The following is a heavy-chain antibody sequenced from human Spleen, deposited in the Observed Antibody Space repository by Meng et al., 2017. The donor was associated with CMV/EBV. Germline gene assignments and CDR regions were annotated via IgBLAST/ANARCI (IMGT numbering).Heavy chain of an antibody. CDR2: MYYSGNT. D-gene: IGHD4-23*01. CDR3: AREADAYGGKPIDY. V-gene: IGHV4-59*12. Sequence: QVQLQELDPGLVKPSETLSLTCTVSGGSISRYYWNWIRQPPGKGLEWIGCMYYSGNTKYNPSLKSRVTISVDTSKNQFSLKLSSVTAADTAVYYCAREADAYGGKPIDYWGQGTLVTVSS. J-gene: IGHJ4*02. CDR1: GGSISRYY.